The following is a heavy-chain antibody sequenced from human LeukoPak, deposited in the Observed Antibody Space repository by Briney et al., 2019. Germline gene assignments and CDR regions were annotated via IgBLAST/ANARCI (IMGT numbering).Heavy chain of an antibody. J-gene: IGHJ3*01. V-gene: IGHV3-23*01. D-gene: IGHD3-3*01. CDR3: AIHGGGTIRFEAFDV. CDR1: AFTFSSYG. CDR2: ISGDGRDI. Sequence: QPGGSLRLSCAASAFTFSSYGMSWVRQAPGKGLEWVSAISGDGRDIFYADAVKGRFTISRDNSKNTLYLQMNSLRDEDTALYYCAIHGGGTIRFEAFDVWGQGTMVTISS.